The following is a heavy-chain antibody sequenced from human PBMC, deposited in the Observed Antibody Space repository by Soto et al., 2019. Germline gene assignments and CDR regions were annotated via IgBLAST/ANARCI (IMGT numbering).Heavy chain of an antibody. D-gene: IGHD1-1*01. CDR2: IYYSGST. CDR3: ARGTGTTSSFYYYYYGMDV. CDR1: GGSISSYY. Sequence: QVQLQESGPGLVKPSETLSLTCTVSGGSISSYYWSWIRQPPGKGLEWIGYIYYSGSTNYNPSLKSRVTISVDTSKNQFSLKLSSVTAADTAVYYCARGTGTTSSFYYYYYGMDVWGQGTTVTVSS. J-gene: IGHJ6*02. V-gene: IGHV4-59*01.